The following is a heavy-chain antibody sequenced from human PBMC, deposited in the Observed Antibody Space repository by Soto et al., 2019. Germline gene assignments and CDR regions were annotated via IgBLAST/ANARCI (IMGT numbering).Heavy chain of an antibody. J-gene: IGHJ5*02. CDR3: ARYPRFQGLYNWFDP. CDR2: IYPGDSDT. D-gene: IGHD3-3*01. V-gene: IGHV5-51*01. Sequence: PGESLKISCKGSGYGFTSYWIGWVRQMPGKGLEWMGIIYPGDSDTRYSPSFQGQVTISADKSISTAYLQWSSLKASDTAMYYCARYPRFQGLYNWFDPWGQGTLVTVSS. CDR1: GYGFTSYW.